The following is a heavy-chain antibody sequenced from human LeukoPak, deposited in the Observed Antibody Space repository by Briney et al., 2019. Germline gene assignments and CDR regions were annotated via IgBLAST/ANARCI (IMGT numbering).Heavy chain of an antibody. CDR1: GYMFTSYW. V-gene: IGHV5-10-1*01. Sequence: GESLRISCKGSGYMFTSYWISWVRQMPGKGLEWMGRIDPSDSYTNYSPSFQGHVTISADKSISTAYLQWSSLKAPDTAMYFCAKPMTGAPDAFDIWGQGTMVTVSS. D-gene: IGHD3-9*01. CDR2: IDPSDSYT. J-gene: IGHJ3*02. CDR3: AKPMTGAPDAFDI.